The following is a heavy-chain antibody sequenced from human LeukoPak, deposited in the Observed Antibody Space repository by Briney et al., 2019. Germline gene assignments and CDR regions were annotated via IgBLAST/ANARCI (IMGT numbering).Heavy chain of an antibody. J-gene: IGHJ1*01. CDR1: GGSISSYY. CDR2: INHSGST. D-gene: IGHD5-12*01. CDR3: ARARSGHSRVGFQH. V-gene: IGHV4-34*01. Sequence: SETLSLTCTVSGGSISSYYWSWIRQPPGKGLEWIGEINHSGSTNYNPSLKSRVTISVDTSKNQFSLKLSSVTAADTAVYYCARARSGHSRVGFQHWGQGTLVTVSS.